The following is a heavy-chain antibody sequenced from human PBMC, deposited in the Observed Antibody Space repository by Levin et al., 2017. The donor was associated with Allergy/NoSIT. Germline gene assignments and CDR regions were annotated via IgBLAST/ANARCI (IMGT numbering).Heavy chain of an antibody. CDR1: GFTFSTYW. J-gene: IGHJ6*02. Sequence: SCTVSGFTFSTYWMSWVRQTPEKGLEWVASISRDGSEKYYVDSVKGRFAISRDNAKNSQYLQMNSLRDEDTAVYYCARGHYQLEVWGQGATVTVSS. D-gene: IGHD1-26*01. CDR2: ISRDGSEK. V-gene: IGHV3-7*01. CDR3: ARGHYQLEV.